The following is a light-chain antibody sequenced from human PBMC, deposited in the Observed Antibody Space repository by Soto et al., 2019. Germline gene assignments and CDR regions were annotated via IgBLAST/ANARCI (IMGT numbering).Light chain of an antibody. CDR1: SSDVGGYNY. V-gene: IGLV2-14*01. CDR3: NSYTISSTLV. CDR2: DVS. J-gene: IGLJ2*01. Sequence: QSALTQPASVSGSPGQSITISCSGTSSDVGGYNYVSWYQQHPGKAPKLIISDVSDRPSGVSSRFSGSKSGNTASLTISGLQAEDEADYYCNSYTISSTLVFGGGTKVTVL.